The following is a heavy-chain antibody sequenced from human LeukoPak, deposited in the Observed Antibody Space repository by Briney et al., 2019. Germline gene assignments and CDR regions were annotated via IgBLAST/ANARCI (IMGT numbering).Heavy chain of an antibody. CDR1: GGSISSHY. CDR2: IYCSGST. J-gene: IGHJ4*02. CDR3: ARDGGYYYGSGSPLPFDY. Sequence: SETLSLTCTVSGGSISSHYWSWIRQPPGKGLEWIGYIYCSGSTNYNPSLKSRVTISVDTSKNQFSLKLSSVTAADTAVYYCARDGGYYYGSGSPLPFDYWGQGTLVTVSS. V-gene: IGHV4-59*11. D-gene: IGHD3-10*01.